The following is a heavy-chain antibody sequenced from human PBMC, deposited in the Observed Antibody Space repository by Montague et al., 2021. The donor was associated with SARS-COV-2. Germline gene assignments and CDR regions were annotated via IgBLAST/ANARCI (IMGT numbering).Heavy chain of an antibody. CDR2: TYYRSKWYY. Sequence: CAISGDSVSSNTAAWNWIRQSPSRGLEWLGRTYYRSKWYYDYAVSVKSRMTISPDTSKNQFSLQLSSVTPEDTAVYYCARETYTSGWFQQFDYWGQGTLVTVSS. CDR1: GDSVSSNTAA. V-gene: IGHV6-1*01. J-gene: IGHJ4*02. CDR3: ARETYTSGWFQQFDY. D-gene: IGHD6-19*01.